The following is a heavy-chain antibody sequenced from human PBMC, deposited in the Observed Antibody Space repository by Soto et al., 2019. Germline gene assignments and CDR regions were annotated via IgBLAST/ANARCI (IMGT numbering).Heavy chain of an antibody. D-gene: IGHD6-6*01. CDR1: GFTFSSYG. J-gene: IGHJ5*02. Sequence: QPGGSLRLSCAASGFTFSSYGMHWVRQAPGKGLEWVAVISYDGSNKYYADSVKGRFTISRDNSKNTLYLQMNSLRAEDTAVYYCAKDVGAGDSSSSIGNWFDPWGQGTLVTVSS. V-gene: IGHV3-30*18. CDR2: ISYDGSNK. CDR3: AKDVGAGDSSSSIGNWFDP.